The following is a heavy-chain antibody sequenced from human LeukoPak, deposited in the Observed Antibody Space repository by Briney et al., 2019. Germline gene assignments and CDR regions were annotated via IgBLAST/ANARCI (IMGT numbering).Heavy chain of an antibody. CDR1: GFTFSSYA. V-gene: IGHV3-23*01. CDR2: ISGSGGST. J-gene: IGHJ4*02. CDR3: AKLLVRGVIIGYFDY. D-gene: IGHD3-10*01. Sequence: GGSLRLSCAASGFTFSSYAMSWVRQAPGKGLEWVSAISGSGGSTYYAASVKGRFTISRDNSKNTLYLQMNSLRAEDTAVYYCAKLLVRGVIIGYFDYWGQGTLVTVSS.